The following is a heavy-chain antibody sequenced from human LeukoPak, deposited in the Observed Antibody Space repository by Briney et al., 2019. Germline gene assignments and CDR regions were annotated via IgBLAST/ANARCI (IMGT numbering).Heavy chain of an antibody. J-gene: IGHJ4*02. CDR2: ITGGGGGT. D-gene: IGHD4-23*01. CDR1: GFTFSTYA. CDR3: ARVSLLDDGGLGDY. Sequence: TGGSLRLSCAASGFTFSTYAMSWVRQAPGKGLEWVSGITGGGGGTYYADSVKGRFTISRDNAKDSLYLQMNSLRAEDTAVYYCARVSLLDDGGLGDYWGQGTLVTVSS. V-gene: IGHV3-23*01.